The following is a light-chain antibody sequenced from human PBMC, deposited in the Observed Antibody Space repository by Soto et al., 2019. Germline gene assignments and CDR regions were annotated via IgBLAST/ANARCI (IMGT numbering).Light chain of an antibody. Sequence: QPVLTQPPSASGTPGQRVTVSCSGLSSNIGPNAVNWYQQLPGTAPKLLIYSHNQRPSGVPDRFSGSRSGTSASLAISGLQSEDEADYYCAAWDDSLTAWVFGGGTKVTVL. CDR3: AAWDDSLTAWV. V-gene: IGLV1-44*01. J-gene: IGLJ3*02. CDR1: SSNIGPNA. CDR2: SHN.